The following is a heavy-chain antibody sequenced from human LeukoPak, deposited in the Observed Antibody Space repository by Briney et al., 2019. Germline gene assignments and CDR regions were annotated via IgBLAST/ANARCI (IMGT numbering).Heavy chain of an antibody. CDR3: ARASAALLTAGQNAFDI. CDR2: IYYSGST. Sequence: PSETLSLTCTVSGGSISSYYWSWIRQPPGKGLEWIGYIYYSGSTNYNPSLKSRVTISVDTSENQFSLKLSSVTAADTAVYYCARASAALLTAGQNAFDIWGQGTMVTVSS. D-gene: IGHD6-13*01. V-gene: IGHV4-59*01. CDR1: GGSISSYY. J-gene: IGHJ3*02.